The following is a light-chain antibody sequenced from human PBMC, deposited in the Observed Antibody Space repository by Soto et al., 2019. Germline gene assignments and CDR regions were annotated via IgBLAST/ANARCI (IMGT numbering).Light chain of an antibody. CDR1: QSISSW. CDR3: QQYDHYPLT. J-gene: IGKJ4*01. CDR2: KAS. Sequence: DIQMTQSPSTLSASVGDRVSITCRASQSISSWLAWYQQKPGKAPKLLIHKASTLQSGVPSRFSGSGSGTEFTLTINSLQPDDVATYYCQQYDHYPLTFGGGTKVEIK. V-gene: IGKV1-5*03.